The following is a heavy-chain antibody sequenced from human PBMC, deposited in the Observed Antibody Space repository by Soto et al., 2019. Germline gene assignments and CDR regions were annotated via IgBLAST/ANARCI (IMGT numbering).Heavy chain of an antibody. J-gene: IGHJ5*02. CDR1: GGSFSGYY. D-gene: IGHD6-13*01. CDR2: INHSGST. Sequence: SETLSLTCAGYGGSFSGYYWSWIRQPPGKGLEWIGEINHSGSTNYNPSLKSRVTISVDTSKNQFSLKLSSVTAADTAVYYCARRPLLYSSSWAKFDPWGQGTLVTVSS. V-gene: IGHV4-34*01. CDR3: ARRPLLYSSSWAKFDP.